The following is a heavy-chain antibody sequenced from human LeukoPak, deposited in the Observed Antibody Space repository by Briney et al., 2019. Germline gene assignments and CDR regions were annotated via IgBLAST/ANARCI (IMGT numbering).Heavy chain of an antibody. CDR3: AKSGGTSCSTSCYYFDY. D-gene: IGHD2-2*01. CDR2: ISASGAST. V-gene: IGHV3-23*01. J-gene: IGHJ4*02. Sequence: GGSLRLSCAASGFTFSSYAMSWVRQAPGKGLEWVSAISASGASTYYADSVKGRFTISRDNSKNTLYLQMNSLRADDTAVYYCAKSGGTSCSTSCYYFDYWGQGTLVTVSS. CDR1: GFTFSSYA.